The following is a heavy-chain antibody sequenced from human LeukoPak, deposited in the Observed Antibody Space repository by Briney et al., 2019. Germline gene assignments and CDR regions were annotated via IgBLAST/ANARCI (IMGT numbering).Heavy chain of an antibody. CDR1: GFTFSSYG. CDR2: ISYDGSNK. CDR3: AKDGSPALDY. V-gene: IGHV3-30*18. J-gene: IGHJ4*02. D-gene: IGHD1-14*01. Sequence: GGSLRLSCAASGFTFSSYGMHWVRQAPGKGLEWVAVISYDGSNKYYADSVKGRFTISRDNSKNTLYLQMNSLRAEDTAVYYCAKDGSPALDYWGQGTLVTVSS.